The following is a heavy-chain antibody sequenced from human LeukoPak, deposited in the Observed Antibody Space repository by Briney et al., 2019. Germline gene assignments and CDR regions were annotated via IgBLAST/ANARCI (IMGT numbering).Heavy chain of an antibody. V-gene: IGHV3-43D*03. Sequence: VGSLSPSCAASGFSFADYAMQWVRQAPGGGLEWVSLNRWDGGTTYYAHSVKVRFTIYRDNRKNSLYLQMNSLRAEETALYYCAKDRAGGGSGCYFDNWGQGTLVTVSS. CDR3: AKDRAGGGSGCYFDN. D-gene: IGHD2-15*01. J-gene: IGHJ4*02. CDR1: GFSFADYA. CDR2: NRWDGGTT.